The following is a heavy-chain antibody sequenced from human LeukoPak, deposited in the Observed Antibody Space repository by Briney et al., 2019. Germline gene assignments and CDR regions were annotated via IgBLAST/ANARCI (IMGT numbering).Heavy chain of an antibody. V-gene: IGHV3-23*01. CDR3: AKDGGSTTIFGVGTSAFDI. D-gene: IGHD3-3*01. CDR2: ISGSGGST. CDR1: GFTYSNAW. J-gene: IGHJ3*02. Sequence: GGSLRLSCAASGFTYSNAWMSWVRQDPGKGLEWVSAISGSGGSTYYADSVKGRFTISRDNSKNTLYLQMNSLRAEDTAVYYCAKDGGSTTIFGVGTSAFDIWGQGTMVTVSS.